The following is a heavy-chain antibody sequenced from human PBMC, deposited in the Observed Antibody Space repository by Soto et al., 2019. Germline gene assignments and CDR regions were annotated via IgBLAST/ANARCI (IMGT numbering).Heavy chain of an antibody. CDR1: GGTISSYD. CDR3: AREWRWPQLCPFDY. D-gene: IGHD3-16*01. Sequence: SETLSLTSTVSGGTISSYDWSWIRQPPGKGLEWIGYINHSGSTNYNPSLKSRVTISVDTSKNQFSLKLSSVTAADTAVYYCAREWRWPQLCPFDYWGQGTLVTVSS. V-gene: IGHV4-59*12. J-gene: IGHJ4*02. CDR2: INHSGST.